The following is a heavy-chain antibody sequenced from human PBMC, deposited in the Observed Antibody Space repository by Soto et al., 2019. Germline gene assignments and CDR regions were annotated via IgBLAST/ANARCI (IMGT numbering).Heavy chain of an antibody. D-gene: IGHD2-21*01. V-gene: IGHV4-39*01. CDR3: ARLEGGDAAHRDFDR. Sequence: SETLSLTCAVSGGSIISSDYFWAWIRQPPGKGLECIGSLYYSGNTHYNPSLQSRVAISVDTSKNQFSLRLASVTAADTAVYYCARLEGGDAAHRDFDRWGQGVLVTVSS. J-gene: IGHJ4*02. CDR2: LYYSGNT. CDR1: GGSIISSDYF.